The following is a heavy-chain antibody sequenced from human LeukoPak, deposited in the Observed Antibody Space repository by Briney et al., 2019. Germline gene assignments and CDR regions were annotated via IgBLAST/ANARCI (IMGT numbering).Heavy chain of an antibody. J-gene: IGHJ5*02. D-gene: IGHD6-19*01. CDR3: VRDRGQWLEEDNWFDP. CDR1: GGSISSSSYY. Sequence: SETLSLTCTVSGGSISSSSYYWGWIRQPPGKGLEWIGSIYYSGSTYYNPSLKSRVTISVDTSKNQFSLKLSSVTAADTAVYYCVRDRGQWLEEDNWFDPWGQGTLVTVSS. CDR2: IYYSGST. V-gene: IGHV4-39*07.